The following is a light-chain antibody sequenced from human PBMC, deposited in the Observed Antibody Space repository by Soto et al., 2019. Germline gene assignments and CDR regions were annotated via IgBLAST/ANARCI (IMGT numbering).Light chain of an antibody. J-gene: IGLJ1*01. Sequence: QSVLTQPPSASGAPGQRVTISCSGSSSNIGANTVNWYRQLPGTAPRLLMYTNNQRPSGVPDRFSGSKSSTSASLAISGLQSEDEADYYCATWDDSLNGYVFGTGTKVTVL. CDR3: ATWDDSLNGYV. CDR2: TNN. V-gene: IGLV1-44*01. CDR1: SSNIGANT.